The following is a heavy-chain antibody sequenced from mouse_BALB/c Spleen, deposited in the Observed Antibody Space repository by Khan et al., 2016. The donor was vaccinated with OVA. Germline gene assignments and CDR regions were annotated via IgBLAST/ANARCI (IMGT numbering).Heavy chain of an antibody. CDR2: ISGDSNTI. V-gene: IGHV5-17*02. CDR1: GFTFNSYG. Sequence: EVELVESGGGLVQPGRSQKLSCAASGFTFNSYGMHWVRQAPEKGLEWVAYISGDSNTIYYADTVKGRFTISRDNPKNTLFLQMTSLMSEDTAMYYGATSYFYGYYFDYWGPGTTLTVS. J-gene: IGHJ2*01. CDR3: ATSYFYGYYFDY. D-gene: IGHD1-1*01.